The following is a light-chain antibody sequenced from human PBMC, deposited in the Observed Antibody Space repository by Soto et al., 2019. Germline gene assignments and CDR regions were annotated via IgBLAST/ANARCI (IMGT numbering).Light chain of an antibody. Sequence: DFVMTQAPDSLAVSLGERATINCKSSQSVLYNSNNKNHLGWFQQKPGHPPKLLIYGASFRPSGVPDRFSGSGSETDFTLTISSLQAEDMAVYYCQQYYRRPFTCGQGNKLEI. J-gene: IGKJ2*01. V-gene: IGKV4-1*01. CDR1: QSVLYNSNNKNH. CDR3: QQYYRRPFT. CDR2: GAS.